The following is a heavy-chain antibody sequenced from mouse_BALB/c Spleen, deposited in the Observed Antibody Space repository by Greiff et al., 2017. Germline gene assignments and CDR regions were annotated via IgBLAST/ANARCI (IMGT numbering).Heavy chain of an antibody. J-gene: IGHJ3*01. CDR2: IYPSDSYT. Sequence: VQLQQPGAELVRPGASVKLSCKASGYTFTSYWINWVKQRPGQGLEWIGNIYPSDSYTNYNQKFKDKATLTVDKSSSTAYMQRSSPTSEDSAVYYCTRYYYGSSPWFAYWGQGTLVTVSA. CDR3: TRYYYGSSPWFAY. CDR1: GYTFTSYW. V-gene: IGHV1-69*02. D-gene: IGHD1-1*01.